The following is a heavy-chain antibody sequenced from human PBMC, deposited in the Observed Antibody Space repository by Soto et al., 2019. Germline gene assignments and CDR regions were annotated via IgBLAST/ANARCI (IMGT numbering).Heavy chain of an antibody. V-gene: IGHV1-69*13. J-gene: IGHJ4*02. CDR3: ARDVAKQWLGPFDY. CDR1: GGTFISYA. CDR2: IIPIFGTA. Sequence: SVKVSCKASGGTFISYAISWVRQAPGQGLEWMGGIIPIFGTANYAQKFQGRVTITADESTSTAYMELSSLRSEDTAVYYCARDVAKQWLGPFDYWGQGTLVTVSS. D-gene: IGHD6-19*01.